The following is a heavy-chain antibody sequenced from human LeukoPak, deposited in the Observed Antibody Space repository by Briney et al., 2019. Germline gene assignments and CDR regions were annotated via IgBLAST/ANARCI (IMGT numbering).Heavy chain of an antibody. Sequence: GESLRISCKGSGYSFTSYWISWVRQMPGKGLEWMGRISPSDSETAYSPSFQGHVTISADKSVNTAYLQWSSLTASDTAMFYCARHALSGSGWYYFDYWGQGTLVTVSS. J-gene: IGHJ4*02. V-gene: IGHV5-10-1*01. CDR1: GYSFTSYW. D-gene: IGHD6-19*01. CDR2: ISPSDSET. CDR3: ARHALSGSGWYYFDY.